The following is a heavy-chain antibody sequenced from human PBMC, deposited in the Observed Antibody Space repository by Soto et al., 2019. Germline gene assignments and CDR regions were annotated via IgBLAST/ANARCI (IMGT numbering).Heavy chain of an antibody. CDR3: ARGGYYDSSGYKVPGMDV. CDR1: GGSISRSNW. D-gene: IGHD3-22*01. J-gene: IGHJ6*02. Sequence: SETLSLTCAVSGGSISRSNWWSWVRQPPGKGLEWIGEVYQSGSTNYNPSLKSRVTVSVDKSKNQFSLKLSSVTAADTAVYYCARGGYYDSSGYKVPGMDVLGQGATVTVSS. V-gene: IGHV4-4*02. CDR2: VYQSGST.